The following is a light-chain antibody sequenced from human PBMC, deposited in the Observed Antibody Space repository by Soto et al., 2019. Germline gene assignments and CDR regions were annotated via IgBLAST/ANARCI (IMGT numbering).Light chain of an antibody. J-gene: IGKJ4*01. CDR3: QQYDNLPLT. CDR2: DAS. CDR1: QRIDNF. V-gene: IGKV1-33*01. Sequence: DIQMTQSPSFLSASVGDRVTITCRASQRIDNFLNWYQQKSGKAPKLLIYDASDLETGVPSRFSGSGSGTDFTFTISSLQPEDIATYYCQQYDNLPLTFGGGTKVDIK.